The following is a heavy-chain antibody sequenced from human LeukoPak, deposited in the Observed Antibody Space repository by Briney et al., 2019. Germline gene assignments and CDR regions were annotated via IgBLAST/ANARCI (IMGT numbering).Heavy chain of an antibody. CDR1: GCTLSSYA. J-gene: IGHJ4*02. CDR2: ISGSGGST. V-gene: IGHV3-23*01. Sequence: GGSLRLSCAASGCTLSSYAMSWVRQAPGKGLEWVSAISGSGGSTYYADAVKGRFTISRDNSKNTVYLQMNSLRAEDTAVYYCANGIRPNDYWGQGTLVTVSS. CDR3: ANGIRPNDY. D-gene: IGHD1-1*01.